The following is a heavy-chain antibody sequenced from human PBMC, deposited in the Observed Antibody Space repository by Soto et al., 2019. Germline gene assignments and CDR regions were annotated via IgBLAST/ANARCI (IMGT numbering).Heavy chain of an antibody. D-gene: IGHD3-3*01. Sequence: ASVKVSCKASGYTFTSYDINWVRQATGQGLEWMGWMNPNSGNTGYAQKFQGRVTMTRNTSISTAYMELSSLRSEDTAVYYCARGRDFWSGYYLPEGYGMDFWGQGTTVTVSS. CDR2: MNPNSGNT. CDR1: GYTFTSYD. V-gene: IGHV1-8*01. J-gene: IGHJ6*02. CDR3: ARGRDFWSGYYLPEGYGMDF.